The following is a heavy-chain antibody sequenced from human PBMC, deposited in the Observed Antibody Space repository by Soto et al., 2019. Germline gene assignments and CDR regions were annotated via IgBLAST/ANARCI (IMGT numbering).Heavy chain of an antibody. CDR2: FYYSGLT. CDR3: ARGNTHGYYYMDV. V-gene: IGHV4-59*08. D-gene: IGHD3-22*01. CDR1: GASMNTYY. J-gene: IGHJ6*03. Sequence: PSETLSLTCAVSGASMNTYYWSWIRQPPGKGLEWIGYFYYSGLTNYNPSLKSRVTISLDTSKNQFSLKLSSVTAADTAVYFCARGNTHGYYYMDVWGSGTTVTVSS.